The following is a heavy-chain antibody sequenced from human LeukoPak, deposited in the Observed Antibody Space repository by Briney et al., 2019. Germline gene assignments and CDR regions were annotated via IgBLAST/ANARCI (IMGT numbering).Heavy chain of an antibody. J-gene: IGHJ4*02. V-gene: IGHV2-5*02. Sequence: SGPTLVNPTQTLTLTCTFSGFSLSTSGVGVGWIRQPPGKALEWLALIYWDDDKRYSPSLKSRLTITKDTSKNQVVLTMTNMDPVDTATYYCAHHRTSPTNYYGSGRKGSDFDYWGQGTLVTVSS. CDR1: GFSLSTSGVG. CDR2: IYWDDDK. CDR3: AHHRTSPTNYYGSGRKGSDFDY. D-gene: IGHD3-10*01.